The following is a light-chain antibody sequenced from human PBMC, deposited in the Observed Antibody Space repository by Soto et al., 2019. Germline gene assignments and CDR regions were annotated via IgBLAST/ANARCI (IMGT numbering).Light chain of an antibody. J-gene: IGKJ1*01. CDR3: QQYNTYPT. CDR2: KAS. Sequence: DIQMTQSPSTLAASVGDRVTITFRASQSISSWLAWYQQKPGKAPKLLIYKASSLESGVPSRFSGSGSETEFTLTISSLQPDDFATYYCQQYNTYPTFGQGTKVDIK. CDR1: QSISSW. V-gene: IGKV1-5*03.